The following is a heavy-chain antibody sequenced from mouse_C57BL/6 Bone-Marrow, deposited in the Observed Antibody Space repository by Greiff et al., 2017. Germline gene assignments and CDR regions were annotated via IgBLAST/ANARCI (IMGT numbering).Heavy chain of an antibody. V-gene: IGHV5-6*01. Sequence: EVMLVESGGDLVKPGGSLKLSCAASGFTFSSYGMSWVRQTPDKRLEWVATISSGGSYTYYPDSVKGRFTISRGNAKNTLYLQISSLKSEDTAMYYCDTEADWGQGTLVTVSA. CDR2: ISSGGSYT. J-gene: IGHJ3*01. CDR3: DTEAD. CDR1: GFTFSSYG.